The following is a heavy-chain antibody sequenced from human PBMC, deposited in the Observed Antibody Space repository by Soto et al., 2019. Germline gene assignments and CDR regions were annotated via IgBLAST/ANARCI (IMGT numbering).Heavy chain of an antibody. J-gene: IGHJ6*02. CDR3: AKTRIAAAGHYYYGIDV. D-gene: IGHD6-13*01. V-gene: IGHV3-30*18. CDR2: ISYDGSKK. Sequence: QVQLVESGGGVVQPGRSLRLSCAASGFTFSSYGMHWVRQAPGKGLEWVAVISYDGSKKYYADSVKGRFTISRDNSQNTLYLQMNSLRAEDTAVYYCAKTRIAAAGHYYYGIDVWGQGTTVTVS. CDR1: GFTFSSYG.